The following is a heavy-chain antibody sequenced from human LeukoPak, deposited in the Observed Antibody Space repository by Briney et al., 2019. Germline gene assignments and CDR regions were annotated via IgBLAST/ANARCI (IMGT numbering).Heavy chain of an antibody. Sequence: PGGSLRLSCAASGFTFSSYAMSWVRQAPGKGLEWVAVISYDGGNKYYADSVKGRFTISRDNSKNTLYLQMNSLRAEDTAVYYCASWGPWIQLWSPRLDAFDIWGQGTMVTVSS. J-gene: IGHJ3*02. V-gene: IGHV3-30-3*01. CDR1: GFTFSSYA. CDR2: ISYDGGNK. D-gene: IGHD5-18*01. CDR3: ASWGPWIQLWSPRLDAFDI.